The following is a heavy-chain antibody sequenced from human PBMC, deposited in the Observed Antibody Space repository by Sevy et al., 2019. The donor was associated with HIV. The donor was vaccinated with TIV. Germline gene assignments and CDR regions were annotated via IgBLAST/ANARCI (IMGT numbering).Heavy chain of an antibody. V-gene: IGHV3-30-3*01. CDR3: TRDDGYSTGSYPSDD. D-gene: IGHD6-19*01. J-gene: IGHJ4*02. CDR2: ISYDGSSK. Sequence: GGSLRLSCAASGFSVSTHAMHWVRQAPGKGLEWVALISYDGSSKYYADSVKGRLTISRDNSKNTLYLQMSSLRPDDTAVYYCTRDDGYSTGSYPSDDWGQGTLVTVSS. CDR1: GFSVSTHA.